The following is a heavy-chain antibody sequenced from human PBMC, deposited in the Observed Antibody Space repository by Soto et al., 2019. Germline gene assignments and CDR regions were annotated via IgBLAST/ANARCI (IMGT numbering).Heavy chain of an antibody. V-gene: IGHV3-7*01. D-gene: IGHD2-2*02. CDR3: ARSAPYCSSTSCYTGYMDV. J-gene: IGHJ6*03. CDR2: IKQDGSEK. Sequence: LRLSCAASGFTFSSYWMSWVRQAPGKGLEWVANIKQDGSEKYYVDSVKGRFTISRDNAKNSLYLQMNSLRAEDTAVYYCARSAPYCSSTSCYTGYMDVWGKGTTVTVSS. CDR1: GFTFSSYW.